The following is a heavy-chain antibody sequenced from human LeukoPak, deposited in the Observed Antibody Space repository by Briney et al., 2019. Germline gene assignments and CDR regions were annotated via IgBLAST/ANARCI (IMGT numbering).Heavy chain of an antibody. Sequence: KVSCKASGGTFSSYAISWVRQAPGQGLEWVGGIIPIFGTANYAQKFQGRVTITTDESTSTAYMELSSLRSEDTAVYYCARSPKDRNCGGDCPFDYWGQGTLVTVSS. D-gene: IGHD2-21*02. CDR1: GGTFSSYA. CDR2: IIPIFGTA. J-gene: IGHJ4*02. CDR3: ARSPKDRNCGGDCPFDY. V-gene: IGHV1-69*05.